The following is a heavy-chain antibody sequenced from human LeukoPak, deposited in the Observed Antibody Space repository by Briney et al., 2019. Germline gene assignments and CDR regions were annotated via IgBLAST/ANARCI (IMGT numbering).Heavy chain of an antibody. Sequence: GGSLRLSCAASGFTFSSYSMNWVRQAPGKGLEWVAVISYDGSNKYYADSVKGRFTISRDNSKNTLYLQMNSLRAEDTAVYYCAREAGTSWGQGTLVTVSS. CDR2: ISYDGSNK. V-gene: IGHV3-30*03. J-gene: IGHJ4*02. CDR1: GFTFSSYS. CDR3: AREAGTS. D-gene: IGHD6-13*01.